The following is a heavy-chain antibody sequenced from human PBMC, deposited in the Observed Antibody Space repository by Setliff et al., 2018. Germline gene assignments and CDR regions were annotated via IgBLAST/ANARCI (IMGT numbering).Heavy chain of an antibody. CDR3: ARSAVAVPGQFYFDN. J-gene: IGHJ4*02. D-gene: IGHD6-19*01. CDR1: GFTFGAYT. V-gene: IGHV3-7*03. CDR2: IKQDGSEI. Sequence: PGGSLRLSCVASGFTFGAYTLTWVRQAPGKGLEWLANIKQDGSEIYSVDSVKGRFSISRDNAKNSLYLQMNSLRAEDTAVYYCARSAVAVPGQFYFDNWGQGTQVTVSS.